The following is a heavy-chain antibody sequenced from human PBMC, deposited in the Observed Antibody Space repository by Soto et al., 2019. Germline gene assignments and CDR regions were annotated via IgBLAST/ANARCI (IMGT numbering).Heavy chain of an antibody. CDR1: GGTFSSYA. CDR3: ARVLSSSWSRGPYWFDP. Sequence: ASVKVSCKASGGTFSSYAISWVRQAPGQGLEWMGGIIPIFGTANYAQKFQGRVTITADESTSTAYMELSSLRSEDTAVYYCARVLSSSWSRGPYWFDPWGQGTLVTVSS. CDR2: IIPIFGTA. J-gene: IGHJ5*02. V-gene: IGHV1-69*13. D-gene: IGHD6-13*01.